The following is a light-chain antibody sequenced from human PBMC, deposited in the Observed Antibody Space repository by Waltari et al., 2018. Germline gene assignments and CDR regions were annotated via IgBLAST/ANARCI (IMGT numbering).Light chain of an antibody. CDR1: SSDVGGYDY. CDR2: DVR. V-gene: IGLV2-14*03. J-gene: IGLJ1*01. CDR3: SSYTGSSTLGV. Sequence: QSALTQPASVSGSPGQSITIPCTGTSSDVGGYDYVSWYQQHPGKAPKRMMYDVRNRPSGGSSRVSGSKVGNTASLTISGLQAGDEADYYGSSYTGSSTLGVFGTGTTVTVL.